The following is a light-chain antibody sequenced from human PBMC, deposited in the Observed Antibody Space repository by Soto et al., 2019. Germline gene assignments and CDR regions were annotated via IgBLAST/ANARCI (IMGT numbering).Light chain of an antibody. CDR2: GAF. CDR1: QSVTGSY. J-gene: IGKJ1*01. V-gene: IGKV3-20*01. Sequence: EIMLTQSPVTLSLSPGERATLSCRASQSVTGSYLAWYQHKPGRTPRLLIYGAFNRATGIPDRFSGSGSGTEFTLTVNRLEPEDFAVYYCQQYGFSPRTFGQGTRVEIK. CDR3: QQYGFSPRT.